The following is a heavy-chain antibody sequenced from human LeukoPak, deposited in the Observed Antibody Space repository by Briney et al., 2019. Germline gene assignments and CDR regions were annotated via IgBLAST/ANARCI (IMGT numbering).Heavy chain of an antibody. V-gene: IGHV4-59*01. Sequence: SETLSLTCTVSGGSISSYYWSWIRQPPGKGLEWIGYIYYSGSTNYNPSLKSRVTISVDTSKNQFSLKLSSVTAADTAVYYCARVGIVATIFGDYYGMDVWGQGTTVTVSS. J-gene: IGHJ6*02. D-gene: IGHD5-12*01. CDR1: GGSISSYY. CDR2: IYYSGST. CDR3: ARVGIVATIFGDYYGMDV.